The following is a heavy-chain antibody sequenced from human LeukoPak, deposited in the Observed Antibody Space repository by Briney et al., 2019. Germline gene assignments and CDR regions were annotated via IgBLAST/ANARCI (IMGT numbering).Heavy chain of an antibody. J-gene: IGHJ4*02. D-gene: IGHD3-3*01. CDR1: GYTFTGYY. CDR2: INPNSGGT. V-gene: IGHV1-2*02. Sequence: GASVKVSCKASGYTFTGYYMHWVRRAPGQGLEWMGWINPNSGGTNYAQKFQGRVTMTRDTSISTAYMELSRLRSDDTAVYYCARAALEWLIGFDYWGQGTLVTVSS. CDR3: ARAALEWLIGFDY.